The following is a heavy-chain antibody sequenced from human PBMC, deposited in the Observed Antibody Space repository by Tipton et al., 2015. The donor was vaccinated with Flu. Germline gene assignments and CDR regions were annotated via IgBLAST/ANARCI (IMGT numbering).Heavy chain of an antibody. V-gene: IGHV4-38-2*02. CDR1: GYSISSRYY. J-gene: IGHJ4*02. D-gene: IGHD3-10*01. CDR2: VYHGGTT. Sequence: TLSLTCTVSGYSISSRYYWGWIRQPPGKGLEWIGCVYHGGTTYYNPSLKGRVAISLDTFNNQFSLKLTSVTAADTAVYFCATTTYYYGSGTHDYWGRGTLVTVSS. CDR3: ATTTYYYGSGTHDY.